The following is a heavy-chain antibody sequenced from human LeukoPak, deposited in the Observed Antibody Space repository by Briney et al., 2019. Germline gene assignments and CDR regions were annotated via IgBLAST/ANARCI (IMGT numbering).Heavy chain of an antibody. Sequence: PGGSLRLSCVSPVLGLLYYGVQWVRQAPGKGPEWVSFLRYNGITAYYPDSVKGRFTTSRDDSKNTLYLQMTSLRVEDTATYYSAHLSLNTGIAYWGRGTRVTVSS. CDR3: AHLSLNTGIAY. D-gene: IGHD2/OR15-2a*01. J-gene: IGHJ4*02. CDR2: LRYNGITA. CDR1: VLGLLYYG. V-gene: IGHV3-30*02.